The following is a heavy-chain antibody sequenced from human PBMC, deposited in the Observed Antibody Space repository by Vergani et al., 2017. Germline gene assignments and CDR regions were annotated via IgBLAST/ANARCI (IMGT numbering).Heavy chain of an antibody. CDR1: SGSISSYY. V-gene: IGHV4-59*01. D-gene: IGHD6-19*01. Sequence: QVQLQESGPGLVKPSETLSLTCTVSSGSISSYYWSWSRQHPGKGLEWIGYIYYSGSTNNNPSPTSRITRSVDTCKNQCSLKLSYVTAADTDVYYCARGRAVAGTDAFDIWGQGTMVTVSS. CDR2: IYYSGST. J-gene: IGHJ3*02. CDR3: ARGRAVAGTDAFDI.